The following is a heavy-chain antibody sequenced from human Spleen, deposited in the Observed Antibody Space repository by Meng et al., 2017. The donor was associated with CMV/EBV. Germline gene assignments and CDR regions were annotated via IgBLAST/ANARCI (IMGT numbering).Heavy chain of an antibody. V-gene: IGHV3-53*01. Sequence: GGSLRLSCAASGFTVSSNYMNWVRQAPGKGLEWVSIIYSDGSTYYADSVKGRFTISRDNSKNTLFLQMNSLRAEDTAVYYCARDHSRSSGNYYYYYGMDVWGQGPTVTVS. CDR1: GFTVSSNY. J-gene: IGHJ6*02. CDR3: ARDHSRSSGNYYYYYGMDV. CDR2: IYSDGST. D-gene: IGHD6-6*01.